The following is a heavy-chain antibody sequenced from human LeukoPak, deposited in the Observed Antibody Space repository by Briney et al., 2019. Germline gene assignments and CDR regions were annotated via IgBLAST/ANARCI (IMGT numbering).Heavy chain of an antibody. D-gene: IGHD2-15*01. Sequence: KPSQTLSLTCTVSGGSISSGGYYWSWIRQHPGKGLEWIGYIYYSGSTYYNPSLKSRVTISVDTSKNQFSLKLSPVTAADTAVYYCASDPLDQGYCSGGSCRQGYWGQGTLVTVSS. V-gene: IGHV4-31*03. CDR3: ASDPLDQGYCSGGSCRQGY. CDR1: GGSISSGGYY. J-gene: IGHJ4*02. CDR2: IYYSGST.